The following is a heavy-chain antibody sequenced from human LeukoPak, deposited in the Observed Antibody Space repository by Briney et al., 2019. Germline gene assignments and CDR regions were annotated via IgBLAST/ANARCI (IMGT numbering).Heavy chain of an antibody. CDR1: GFTFSSYA. J-gene: IGHJ3*02. V-gene: IGHV3-23*01. Sequence: PGGSLRLSCAASGFTFSSYAMSWVRQAPGKGLEWVSAISGSGGSTYYADPVKGRFTISRDNSKNTLYLQMNSLRAEDTVVYYCAKTVLRYSTGDAFDIWGQGTMVTVSS. D-gene: IGHD3-9*01. CDR3: AKTVLRYSTGDAFDI. CDR2: ISGSGGST.